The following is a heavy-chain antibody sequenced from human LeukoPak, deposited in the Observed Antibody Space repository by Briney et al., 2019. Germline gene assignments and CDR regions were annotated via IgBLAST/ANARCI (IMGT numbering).Heavy chain of an antibody. CDR2: IYYSGST. Sequence: PSETLSLTCTVSGGSISSSSYYWGWIRQPPGKGLEWIGSIYYSGSTYYNPSLKSRVTISVDTSKNQFSLKLSSVTAADTAVYYCARDLFPGFRIRGVGSVFGYWGQGTLVTVSS. CDR1: GGSISSSSYY. J-gene: IGHJ4*02. V-gene: IGHV4-39*07. D-gene: IGHD3-10*01. CDR3: ARDLFPGFRIRGVGSVFGY.